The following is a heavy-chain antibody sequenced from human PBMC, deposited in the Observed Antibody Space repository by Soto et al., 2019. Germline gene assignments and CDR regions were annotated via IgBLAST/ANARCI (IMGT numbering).Heavy chain of an antibody. CDR2: IYYSGST. J-gene: IGHJ4*02. V-gene: IGHV4-30-4*01. CDR1: GGSISSGDYY. D-gene: IGHD1-26*01. Sequence: SETLSLTCTVSGGSISSGDYYWSWIRQPPGKGLEWIGYIYYSGSTYYNPSLKSRVTISVDTSKNQFSLKLSSVTAADTAVYYCAGDVRSGSYRFDYWGRGTLVTVSS. CDR3: AGDVRSGSYRFDY.